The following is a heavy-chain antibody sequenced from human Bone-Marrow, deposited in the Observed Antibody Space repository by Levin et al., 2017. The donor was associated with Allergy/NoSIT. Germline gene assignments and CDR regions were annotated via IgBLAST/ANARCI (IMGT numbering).Heavy chain of an antibody. CDR1: GGSISSRNW. J-gene: IGHJ4*02. Sequence: SETLSLTCAVSGGSISSRNWWTWVRQPPGKGLEWLGEIYYSGSTNYNPSLKSRVTISIDKSENQFSLKLSSVTAADTAVYYCARDYPTHFDGSGSLQLYWGQGTLVTVSS. D-gene: IGHD3-10*01. V-gene: IGHV4-4*02. CDR2: IYYSGST. CDR3: ARDYPTHFDGSGSLQLY.